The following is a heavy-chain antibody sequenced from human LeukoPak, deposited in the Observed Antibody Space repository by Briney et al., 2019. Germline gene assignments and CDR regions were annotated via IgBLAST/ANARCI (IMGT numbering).Heavy chain of an antibody. V-gene: IGHV3-64*01. CDR2: ISSNGGST. D-gene: IGHD4-17*01. CDR1: GFTFSSYA. CDR3: ARVDDYGLRY. Sequence: GGSLRLSCAASGFTFSSYAMHWVRQAPGKGLEYVSAISSNGGSTYYANSVKGRFTISGDNSKNTLYLQMGSLRAEDMAVYYCARVDDYGLRYWGQGTLVTVSS. J-gene: IGHJ4*02.